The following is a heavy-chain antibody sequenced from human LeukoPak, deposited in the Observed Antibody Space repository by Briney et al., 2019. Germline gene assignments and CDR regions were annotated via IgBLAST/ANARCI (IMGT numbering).Heavy chain of an antibody. J-gene: IGHJ3*02. V-gene: IGHV3-23*01. D-gene: IGHD3-10*01. CDR2: ITSSGDRM. CDR1: GFTFGSYA. CDR3: AKGALYGSGSYYTAFDI. Sequence: GGSLRLSCAASGFTFGSYAMTWVRQAPEQGLEWVSTITSSGDRMFYADSVKGRFTISRDNSKNTLYLQVNSLRAGDTALYYCAKGALYGSGSYYTAFDIWGQGTMVTVSS.